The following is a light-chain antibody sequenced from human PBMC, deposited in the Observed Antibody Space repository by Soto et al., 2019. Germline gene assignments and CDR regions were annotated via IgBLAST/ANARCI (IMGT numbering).Light chain of an antibody. V-gene: IGLV2-11*01. CDR1: TTNIGAGYDF. J-gene: IGLJ2*01. Sequence: QSVLTQPPSVSGAPGQRVNISCTGSTTNIGAGYDFVSWYQQHPGKAPKLMISDVSKRPSGVPDRFSGSKSGNTASLTISGLQAEDEADYYCCSYAGDLALFGGGTKLTVL. CDR2: DVS. CDR3: CSYAGDLAL.